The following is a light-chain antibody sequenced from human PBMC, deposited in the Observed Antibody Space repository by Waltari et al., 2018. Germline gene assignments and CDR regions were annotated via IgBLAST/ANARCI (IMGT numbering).Light chain of an antibody. J-gene: IGLJ1*01. CDR3: CSYAGVRTFV. CDR1: NSDLEIYDL. Sequence: QSALTQPASVSGSPGQSITISCTGTNSDLEIYDLVSWYQQHPGKAPKLMIYEVIRRPSGVSNRFSGSKSGTPASLTISGLQPEDEAHYYCCSYAGVRTFVVGTGTNVTVL. V-gene: IGLV2-23*02. CDR2: EVI.